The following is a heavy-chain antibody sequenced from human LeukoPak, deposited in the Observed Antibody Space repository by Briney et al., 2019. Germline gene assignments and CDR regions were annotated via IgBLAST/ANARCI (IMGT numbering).Heavy chain of an antibody. D-gene: IGHD2-2*01. CDR3: AREDALGSGTFDI. Sequence: PSETLSLTCAVYGGSFSGYYWSWIRQPPGKGLEWIGEINHSGSTNYNPSLKSRVTISVDTSKNQFSLKLSSVTAADTAVYYCAREDALGSGTFDIWGQGTMVTVSS. V-gene: IGHV4-34*01. J-gene: IGHJ3*02. CDR2: INHSGST. CDR1: GGSFSGYY.